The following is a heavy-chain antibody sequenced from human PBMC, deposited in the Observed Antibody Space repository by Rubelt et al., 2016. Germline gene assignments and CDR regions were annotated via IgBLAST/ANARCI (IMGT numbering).Heavy chain of an antibody. J-gene: IGHJ3*02. CDR3: ACHTSGYYYVGEDAFDI. CDR2: ISYDGSNK. D-gene: IGHD3-22*01. CDR1: GFTFSSYA. V-gene: IGHV3-30*04. Sequence: RSLRLSCAASGFTFSSYAMHWVRQAPGKGLEWVAVISYDGSNKYYADSVKGRFTISRDNSKNTLYLQMNSLRAEDTAVFYCACHTSGYYYVGEDAFDIWGQGTMVTVSS.